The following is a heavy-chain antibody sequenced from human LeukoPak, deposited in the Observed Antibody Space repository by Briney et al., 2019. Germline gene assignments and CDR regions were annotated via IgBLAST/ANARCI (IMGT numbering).Heavy chain of an antibody. D-gene: IGHD3-10*01. V-gene: IGHV5-51*01. J-gene: IGHJ4*02. CDR2: IYVGDSDT. CDR3: ARLYYGSGSYYRRASKLGYYFDY. Sequence: HGEPLKFSCKGSGYSFTSYWIGWVRQMPGKGLEWLGIIYVGDSDTRYSPSFQGQVTTSADKSISTAYLQWSSLKASDTAMYYCARLYYGSGSYYRRASKLGYYFDYWGQGTLVTVSS. CDR1: GYSFTSYW.